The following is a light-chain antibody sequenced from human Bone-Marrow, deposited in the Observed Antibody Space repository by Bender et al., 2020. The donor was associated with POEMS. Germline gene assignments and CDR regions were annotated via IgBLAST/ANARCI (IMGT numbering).Light chain of an antibody. Sequence: QSALTQPASVSGSPGQSITISCAGTSSDVGSYDLVSWYQQHPGKAPKLMIYEVSNRPSGVSNRFSGSKSGNTASLTVSGLQAEDEADYYCTSFAGSNNLGVFGGGTKLTVL. V-gene: IGLV2-23*02. J-gene: IGLJ3*02. CDR1: SSDVGSYDL. CDR3: TSFAGSNNLGV. CDR2: EVS.